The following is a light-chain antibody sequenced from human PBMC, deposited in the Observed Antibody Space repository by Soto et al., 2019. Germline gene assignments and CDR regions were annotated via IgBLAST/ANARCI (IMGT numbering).Light chain of an antibody. CDR1: QSITST. CDR2: GAS. CDR3: QQYNDWPLYT. Sequence: EIVMTQSPATLSVSPGDRATLSCRASQSITSTLAWYQQKPGQAPRLLIYGASTRVAGIPVRFSGSGSGTEVTLSISSLQPEDFAVYYCQQYNDWPLYTFGQGTKLEIK. J-gene: IGKJ2*01. V-gene: IGKV3-15*01.